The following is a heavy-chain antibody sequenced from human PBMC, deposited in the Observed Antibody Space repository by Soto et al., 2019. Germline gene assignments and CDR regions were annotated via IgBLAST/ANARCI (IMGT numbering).Heavy chain of an antibody. V-gene: IGHV1-2*02. CDR2: INTKTGST. D-gene: IGHD3-9*01. CDR3: ATDKVASDM. Sequence: ASVKVSCKASGYIFTGYYIQWVRQAPGQGLEWMGWINTKTGSTKYAQKFQGRVTMTRDTSINTAYMEVSRLRSDDTAVYYCATDKVASDMWGQGTMVTVSS. J-gene: IGHJ3*02. CDR1: GYIFTGYY.